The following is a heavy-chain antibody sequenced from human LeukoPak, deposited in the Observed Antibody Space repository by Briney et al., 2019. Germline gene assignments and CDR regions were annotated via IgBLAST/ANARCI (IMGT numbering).Heavy chain of an antibody. CDR3: ARDPPDWFDS. Sequence: ASVKVSCKASGYTFTSYDINWVRQATGQGLEWMGWMNPNSGNTGYAQKLQGRVTMTTDTSTSTAYMELRSLRSDDTAVYYCARDPPDWFDSWGQGTLVTVSS. J-gene: IGHJ5*01. CDR2: MNPNSGNT. CDR1: GYTFTSYD. V-gene: IGHV1-8*02.